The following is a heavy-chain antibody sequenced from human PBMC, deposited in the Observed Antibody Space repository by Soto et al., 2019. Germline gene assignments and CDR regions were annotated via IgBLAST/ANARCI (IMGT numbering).Heavy chain of an antibody. V-gene: IGHV4-59*01. J-gene: IGHJ6*02. CDR1: GGSISSYY. CDR3: AREGYFDGLDYYYGMDV. CDR2: IYYSGST. D-gene: IGHD3-9*01. Sequence: PSYTLSLTCTVSGGSISSYYWSWIRQPPGKGLEWIGYIYYSGSTNYNPSLKSRVTISVDTPKNQFSLKLSSVTAADTAVYYCAREGYFDGLDYYYGMDVWGQGTKVNVS.